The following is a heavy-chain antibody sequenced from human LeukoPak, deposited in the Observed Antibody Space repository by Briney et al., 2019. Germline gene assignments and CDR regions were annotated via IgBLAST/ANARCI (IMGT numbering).Heavy chain of an antibody. V-gene: IGHV1-18*01. D-gene: IGHD3-16*02. CDR1: GYTFTSYG. Sequence: GASVKVSCKASGYTFTSYGISWVRQAPGQGLEWMGWISAYNGSTNYAQKLQGRVTMTTDTSTSTAYMELRSLRSDDTAVYYCARDLVITFGGVIVSDAFDIWGQGTMVTVSS. CDR2: ISAYNGST. J-gene: IGHJ3*02. CDR3: ARDLVITFGGVIVSDAFDI.